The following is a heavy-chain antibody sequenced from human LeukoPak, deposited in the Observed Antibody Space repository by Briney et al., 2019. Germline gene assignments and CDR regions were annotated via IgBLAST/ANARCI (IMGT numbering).Heavy chain of an antibody. Sequence: EASVKVSCKASGYTFTRHYMNWVRQAPGQGLEWMGWINPNSGGTYFAQKSQGRVTMTRDTSISTAYMELSRLTSDDTAVYHCARAHCSSGSCLSDLYYMDAWGKGTTVTVSS. J-gene: IGHJ6*04. CDR3: ARAHCSSGSCLSDLYYMDA. D-gene: IGHD2-15*01. CDR1: GYTFTRHY. CDR2: INPNSGGT. V-gene: IGHV1-2*02.